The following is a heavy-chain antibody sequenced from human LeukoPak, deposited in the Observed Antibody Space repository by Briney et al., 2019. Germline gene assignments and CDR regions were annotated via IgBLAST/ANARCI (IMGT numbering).Heavy chain of an antibody. CDR2: INAGNGNT. D-gene: IGHD6-13*01. J-gene: IGHJ1*01. V-gene: IGHV1-3*01. CDR3: ARVSSVGIAAAYFQH. Sequence: ASVKVSCKASGYTFTSYAMHWVRQAPGQRLEWMGWINAGNGNTKYSQKFQGRVTITRDTSASTAYMELSSLRSEDTAVYYCARVSSVGIAAAYFQHWGQGTLVTVSS. CDR1: GYTFTSYA.